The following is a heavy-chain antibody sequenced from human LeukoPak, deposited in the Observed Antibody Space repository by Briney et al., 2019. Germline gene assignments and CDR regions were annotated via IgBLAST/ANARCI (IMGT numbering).Heavy chain of an antibody. D-gene: IGHD1-1*01. J-gene: IGHJ4*02. CDR3: VRVTTGTVDS. V-gene: IGHV4-59*01. CDR1: VGSITNYH. Sequence: SETLSLTCTISVGSITNYHWGWIRQPPGKGLEWVGYISYSGSTTYHPSLKSRVTISVDLSTNQFSLNLNSVTAADTAVYYCVRVTTGTVDSWGQGTLVTVSS. CDR2: ISYSGST.